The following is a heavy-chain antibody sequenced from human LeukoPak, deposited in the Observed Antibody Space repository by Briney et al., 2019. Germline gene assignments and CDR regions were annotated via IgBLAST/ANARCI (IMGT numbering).Heavy chain of an antibody. CDR3: ARGGYSYGYGVY. V-gene: IGHV1-8*02. J-gene: IGHJ4*02. CDR1: GYTFSSYG. D-gene: IGHD5-18*01. CDR2: MNPNSGNT. Sequence: ASVKVSCKASGYTFSSYGISWVRQATGQGLEWMGWMNPNSGNTGYAQKFQGRVTMTRNTSISTAYMEPSSLRSEDTAVYYCARGGYSYGYGVYWGQGTLVTVSS.